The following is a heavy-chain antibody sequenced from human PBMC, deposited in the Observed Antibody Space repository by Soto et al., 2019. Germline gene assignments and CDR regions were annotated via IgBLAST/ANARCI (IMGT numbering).Heavy chain of an antibody. CDR3: ARSVRLGGLSPRY. V-gene: IGHV4-31*03. D-gene: IGHD3-16*02. Sequence: QVQLQESGPGLVKPSQTLSLTCTVSGGSIISGDYYWSWIRQHPWKGLEWIGYISYRGRTYYNSSLKSRLTISLDTSKNQFSLRQGSVTAADTAVDWCARSVRLGGLSPRYWGQGTLVTVSS. CDR2: ISYRGRT. J-gene: IGHJ4*02. CDR1: GGSIISGDYY.